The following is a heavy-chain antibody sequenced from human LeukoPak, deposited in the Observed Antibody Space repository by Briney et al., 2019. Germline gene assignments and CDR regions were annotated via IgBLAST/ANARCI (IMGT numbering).Heavy chain of an antibody. CDR2: ISYDVINR. CDR1: GFTFSGHG. J-gene: IGHJ4*02. Sequence: GRSLTLSCVASGFTFSGHGMHWVRQATGQGLKWVAVISYDVINRYYADSVKGRFTISRDNSNNTLYLQMNSLRPEDTAIYYCAKDRLANWNFMDHWGQGTLVTVSS. D-gene: IGHD1-7*01. CDR3: AKDRLANWNFMDH. V-gene: IGHV3-30*18.